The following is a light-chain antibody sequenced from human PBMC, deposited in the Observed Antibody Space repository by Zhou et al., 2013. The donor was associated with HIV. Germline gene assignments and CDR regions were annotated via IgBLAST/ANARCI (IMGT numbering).Light chain of an antibody. CDR2: GAS. V-gene: IGKV1-39*01. Sequence: DIQMTQSPSTLSASVGERITITCRATQTISSRLAWYQQKPGKAPKLLIYGASSLQSGVPSRFSGSGSGTDFTLTISSLQPEDFATYYCQQSYSSPLTFGGRDQGGD. CDR3: QQSYSSPLT. CDR1: QTISSR. J-gene: IGKJ4*01.